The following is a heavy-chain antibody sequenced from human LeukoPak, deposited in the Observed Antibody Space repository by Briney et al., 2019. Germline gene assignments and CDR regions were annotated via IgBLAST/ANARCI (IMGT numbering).Heavy chain of an antibody. CDR3: ASTGYSSGWYFNYYYYMDV. V-gene: IGHV4-4*02. CDR2: IYHSGST. CDR1: GDSTSSSNW. Sequence: SETLSLTCAVSGDSTSSSNWWSWVRQPPGKGLEWIGEIYHSGSTNYNPSLKSRVTISVDKSKNQFSLKLSSVTAADTAVYYCASTGYSSGWYFNYYYYMDVWGKGTTVTVSS. D-gene: IGHD6-19*01. J-gene: IGHJ6*03.